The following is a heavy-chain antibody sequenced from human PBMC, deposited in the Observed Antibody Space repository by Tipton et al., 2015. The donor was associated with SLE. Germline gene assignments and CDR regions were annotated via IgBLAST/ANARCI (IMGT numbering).Heavy chain of an antibody. V-gene: IGHV3-23*01. CDR1: GFTFSNFA. D-gene: IGHD5-18*01. CDR2: ISGSGGSA. J-gene: IGHJ4*02. Sequence: SLRLSCAASGFTFSNFAMCWVRQAPGKGLEWVATISGSGGSAYYADSVKGRFTISRDNAKDSLYLQMNSLRVEDTALYYCARDRGGLVDTGMIEYWGQGTLVTVSS. CDR3: ARDRGGLVDTGMIEY.